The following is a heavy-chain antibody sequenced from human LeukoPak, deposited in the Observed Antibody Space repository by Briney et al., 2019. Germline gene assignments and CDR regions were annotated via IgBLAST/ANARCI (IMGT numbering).Heavy chain of an antibody. CDR3: ATLAAAYYDILTGQLDAFDI. CDR2: IIPIFGTA. D-gene: IGHD3-9*01. J-gene: IGHJ3*02. V-gene: IGHV1-69*06. Sequence: SVKVSCKASGGTFSSYAISWVRQSPGQGLEWRGGIIPIFGTANYAQKFQGRVTITADKSTSTAYMELSSLRSEDTAVYYCATLAAAYYDILTGQLDAFDIWGQGTMVTVSS. CDR1: GGTFSSYA.